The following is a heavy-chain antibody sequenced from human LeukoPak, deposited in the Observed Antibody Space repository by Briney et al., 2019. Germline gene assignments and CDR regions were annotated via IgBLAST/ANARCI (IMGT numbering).Heavy chain of an antibody. J-gene: IGHJ4*02. Sequence: SETLSLTCAVYGGSFSGHYWGWIRQPPGKGVEWIGDINHRGSANYNPSLKSRVVLSVDTSKKQFSLRINSVTAADTAVYYCARGPDWGQGTLVIVSS. V-gene: IGHV4-34*01. CDR3: ARGPD. CDR2: INHRGSA. CDR1: GGSFSGHY.